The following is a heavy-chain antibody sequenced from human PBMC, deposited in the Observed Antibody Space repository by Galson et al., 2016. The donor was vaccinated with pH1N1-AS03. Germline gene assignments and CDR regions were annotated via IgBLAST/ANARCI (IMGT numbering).Heavy chain of an antibody. J-gene: IGHJ6*02. D-gene: IGHD6-25*01. CDR1: GYTFTNYG. Sequence: SVKVSCKASGYTFTNYGVSWVRQAPGQGLEWVGGISSFNGYTTYAQKLQDRVTMTRDTSTSTAYMELRSLRSDDTAVYFCARDAAYYYGMDVWGQGTTVIVS. CDR3: ARDAAYYYGMDV. V-gene: IGHV1-18*01. CDR2: ISSFNGYT.